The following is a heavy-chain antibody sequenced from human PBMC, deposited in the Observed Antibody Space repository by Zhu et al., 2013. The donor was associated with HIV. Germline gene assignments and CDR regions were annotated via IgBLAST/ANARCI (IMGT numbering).Heavy chain of an antibody. CDR2: IKNNGPI. CDR1: GDSITSGNYY. V-gene: IGHV4-39*07. CDR3: ARASGRYYDSSGYNEDDAFDI. Sequence: VQLQESGPGLVKPSETLSLTCTVSGDSITSGNYYWSWIRQPPGKGLEWIATIKNNGPIHYNPSLKSRVTISLDTSNNQFSLKMTSVTAADTAVYYCARASGRYYDSSGYNEDDAFDIWGQGTMVTVSS. D-gene: IGHD3-22*01. J-gene: IGHJ3*02.